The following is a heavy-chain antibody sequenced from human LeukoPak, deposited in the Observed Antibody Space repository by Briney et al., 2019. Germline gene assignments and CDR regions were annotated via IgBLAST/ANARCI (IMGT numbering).Heavy chain of an antibody. Sequence: GGSLRLSCVASGFTFSSYTVNWVRQTPGKGLEWVSSISGSSYYIYYADSVRGRFTISRDNAENSAYLQMNSLRAEDTAVYYCARNLWFGELLNWFDPWGQGTLVTVSS. CDR3: ARNLWFGELLNWFDP. V-gene: IGHV3-21*01. D-gene: IGHD3-10*01. CDR1: GFTFSSYT. CDR2: ISGSSYYI. J-gene: IGHJ5*02.